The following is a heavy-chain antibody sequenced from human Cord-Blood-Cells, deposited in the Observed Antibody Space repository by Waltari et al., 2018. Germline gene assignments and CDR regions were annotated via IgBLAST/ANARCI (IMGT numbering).Heavy chain of an antibody. CDR2: INHSGTT. CDR1: GGSFSGYY. Sequence: QVQLQQWGAGLLKPSATLSLTCAVYGGSFSGYYWCWLRHPPGKGLEWIGEINHSGTTNYNPSLKSRVTISVDTSKNQFSLKLSSVTAADTAVYYCARPIVGATAFDIWGQGTMVTVSS. V-gene: IGHV4-34*01. D-gene: IGHD1-26*01. J-gene: IGHJ3*02. CDR3: ARPIVGATAFDI.